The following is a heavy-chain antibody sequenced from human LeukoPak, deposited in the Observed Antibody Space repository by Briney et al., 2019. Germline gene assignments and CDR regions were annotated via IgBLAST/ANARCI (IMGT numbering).Heavy chain of an antibody. Sequence: PSQTLSLTCTVSGGSISSGSYYWGWIRQPPGKGLEWIGNISYSGGTYYNPSLKSRVTISVDTSKNQFSLKLSSVTAADTAVYYGAGEDIVVVRAAVDYWGQGTLVTVSS. CDR1: GGSISSGSYY. CDR3: AGEDIVVVRAAVDY. V-gene: IGHV4-39*02. D-gene: IGHD2-2*01. J-gene: IGHJ4*02. CDR2: ISYSGGT.